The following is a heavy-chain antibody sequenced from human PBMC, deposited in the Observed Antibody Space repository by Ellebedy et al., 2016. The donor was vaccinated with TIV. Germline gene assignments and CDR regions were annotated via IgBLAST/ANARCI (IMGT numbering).Heavy chain of an antibody. Sequence: AASVKVSCKASGYILTEICLHWVRQAPGKGLEWVGGFDPEYAETVYAQKFQGRVTITRDTSASTAFVELSSLRSEDTAVYFCAREVITAANIQPTFDYWGQGTLVTVSS. J-gene: IGHJ4*02. CDR2: FDPEYAET. V-gene: IGHV1-24*01. CDR3: AREVITAANIQPTFDY. CDR1: GYILTEIC. D-gene: IGHD6-13*01.